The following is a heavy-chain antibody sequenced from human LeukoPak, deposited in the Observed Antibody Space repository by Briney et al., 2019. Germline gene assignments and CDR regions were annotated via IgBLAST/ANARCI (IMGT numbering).Heavy chain of an antibody. Sequence: SETLSLTCTVSGGSIRSYYWSWIRQPPGKGLEWIGYIYYSGSTNYNPSLKSRVTISVDTSKNQFSLKLSSVTAADTAVYYCARGSTPDDSGWEPSFDYWGQGTLVTVSS. CDR1: GGSIRSYY. CDR3: ARGSTPDDSGWEPSFDY. J-gene: IGHJ4*02. CDR2: IYYSGST. D-gene: IGHD6-19*01. V-gene: IGHV4-59*13.